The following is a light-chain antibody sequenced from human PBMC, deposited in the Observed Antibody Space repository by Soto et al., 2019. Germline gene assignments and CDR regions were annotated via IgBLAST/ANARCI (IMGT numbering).Light chain of an antibody. CDR3: ATWDDSLKGPV. CDR2: SSN. J-gene: IGLJ3*02. CDR1: SSNIGAST. Sequence: QSVLTQAPSASGTPGQRVTISCSGSSSNIGASTVSWFQQLPGTAPKLLIFSSNQRPSGVPDRFSGSKSGTSASLAISGLQSGDEADYYCATWDDSLKGPVFGGGTKLTVL. V-gene: IGLV1-44*01.